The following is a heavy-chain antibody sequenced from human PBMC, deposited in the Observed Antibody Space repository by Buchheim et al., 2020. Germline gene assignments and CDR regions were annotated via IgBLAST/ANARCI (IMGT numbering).Heavy chain of an antibody. CDR3: ARGPDWFDL. CDR1: GFTFSSYG. CDR2: INEDGSEK. J-gene: IGHJ4*02. D-gene: IGHD3-9*01. V-gene: IGHV3-7*03. Sequence: VQLVESGGGVVQPGRSLRLSCAASGFTFSSYGMHWVRQAPDKGLEWVAKINEDGSEKYYVDSVKGRFTISRDNAKNSLYLQMSSLRGEDTAVHYCARGPDWFDLWGQGTL.